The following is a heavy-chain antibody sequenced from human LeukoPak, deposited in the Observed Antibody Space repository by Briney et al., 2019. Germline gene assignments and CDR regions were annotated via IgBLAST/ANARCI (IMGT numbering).Heavy chain of an antibody. J-gene: IGHJ4*02. D-gene: IGHD6-13*01. CDR3: ARGLPWGSGWYPVVGSGVFAY. CDR2: INHSGST. CDR1: GGSFSGYY. V-gene: IGHV4-34*01. Sequence: PSETLSLTCAVYGGSFSGYYWSWIRQPPGKGLEWIGEINHSGSTNYNPSLKSRVTISVDTSKNQFSLKLSSVTAADTAVYYCARGLPWGSGWYPVVGSGVFAYWGQGTLVTVSS.